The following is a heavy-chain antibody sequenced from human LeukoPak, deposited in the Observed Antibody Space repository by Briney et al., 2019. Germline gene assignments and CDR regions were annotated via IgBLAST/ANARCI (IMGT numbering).Heavy chain of an antibody. Sequence: SGGSLRLSCVVSGFIFSDHDMNWVRQAPGKGLEWVSYISSSSSTIYYADSVKGRFTISRDNAKNSLYLQMNSLRAEDTAVYYCARGSTYYDSSGQVPFDYWGQGTLVTVSS. D-gene: IGHD3-22*01. J-gene: IGHJ4*02. CDR3: ARGSTYYDSSGQVPFDY. V-gene: IGHV3-48*01. CDR2: ISSSSSTI. CDR1: GFIFSDHD.